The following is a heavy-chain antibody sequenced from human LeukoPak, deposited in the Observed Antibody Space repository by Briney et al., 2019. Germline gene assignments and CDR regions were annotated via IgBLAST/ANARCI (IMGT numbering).Heavy chain of an antibody. CDR1: GFTFSSYW. D-gene: IGHD3-3*01. CDR3: ASSIPDFWSGYWGNYYYYGMDV. V-gene: IGHV3-74*01. J-gene: IGHJ6*02. CDR2: INSDGSST. Sequence: GGSLRLSCAASGFTFSSYWMHWVRQAPGKGLVWVSRINSDGSSTSYADSVRGRFTISRDNAKNTLYLQMNSLRAEDTAVYYCASSIPDFWSGYWGNYYYYGMDVWGQGTTVTVSS.